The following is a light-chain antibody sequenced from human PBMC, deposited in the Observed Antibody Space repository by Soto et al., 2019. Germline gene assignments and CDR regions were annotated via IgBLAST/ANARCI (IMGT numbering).Light chain of an antibody. CDR2: EVN. V-gene: IGLV2-23*02. CDR3: CSFAGSRIWV. J-gene: IGLJ3*02. CDR1: SSDVGTYNL. Sequence: QSALTQPASVSGSPGQSITISCTGTSSDVGTYNLVSWYQQHPGKVPKLMIYEVNKRPSGVSNRFSGSKSGNTASLTISGIQAEDEADYYCCSFAGSRIWVFGGGTKLTVL.